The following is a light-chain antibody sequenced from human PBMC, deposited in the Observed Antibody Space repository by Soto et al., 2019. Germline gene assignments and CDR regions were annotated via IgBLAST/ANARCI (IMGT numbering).Light chain of an antibody. Sequence: DIQMTQSPTSLSASVGDRVTITCRASQGIRNFVAWYQQKPGKAPKLLIYKASGLESGVPSRFSGSGSGTEFTLTISSLQPDDFATYYCQQYNTYSWTFGQGTKVEIK. J-gene: IGKJ1*01. CDR1: QGIRNF. CDR2: KAS. V-gene: IGKV1-5*03. CDR3: QQYNTYSWT.